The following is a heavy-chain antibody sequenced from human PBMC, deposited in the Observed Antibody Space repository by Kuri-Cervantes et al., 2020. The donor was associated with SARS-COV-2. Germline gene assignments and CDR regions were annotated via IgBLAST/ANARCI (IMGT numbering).Heavy chain of an antibody. CDR2: IKKDGSEK. Sequence: GGSLRLSCAASGFTFSNYWISWVRQAPGKGLEWVANIKKDGSEKTYVDSVKGRFTISRDNAKNSLYLEMNSLRVEDTAIYYCAKDLIFSSSSGYYYYMDVWGKGTTVTVSS. CDR3: AKDLIFSSSSGYYYYMDV. V-gene: IGHV3-7*01. D-gene: IGHD6-6*01. J-gene: IGHJ6*03. CDR1: GFTFSNYW.